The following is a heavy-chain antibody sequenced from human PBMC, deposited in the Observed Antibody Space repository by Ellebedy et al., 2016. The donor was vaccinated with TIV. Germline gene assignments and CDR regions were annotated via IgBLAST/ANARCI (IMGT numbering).Heavy chain of an antibody. Sequence: AASVKVSCKASGYTFTSYAMNWVRQAPGQGLEWMGWINTNTGNPTYAQGFTGRFVFSLDTSVSTAYLQICSLKAEDTAVYYCARGHSDSSSWSFDYWGQGTLVTVSS. CDR2: INTNTGNP. V-gene: IGHV7-4-1*01. CDR3: ARGHSDSSSWSFDY. CDR1: GYTFTSYA. D-gene: IGHD6-13*01. J-gene: IGHJ4*02.